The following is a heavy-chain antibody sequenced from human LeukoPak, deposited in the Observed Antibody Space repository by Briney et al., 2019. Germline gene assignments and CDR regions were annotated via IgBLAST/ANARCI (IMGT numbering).Heavy chain of an antibody. Sequence: ASVTVSFKSSAYTFTSYSNSWERQAHGPGLEWMRWTSAYNGNTNYAQKLQGRVTMTTDTSTSTAYMELRSLRADDTAVYYCARDDWQWLELDYWGQGTLVTVSS. V-gene: IGHV1-18*01. CDR1: AYTFTSYS. CDR3: ARDDWQWLELDY. CDR2: TSAYNGNT. J-gene: IGHJ4*02. D-gene: IGHD6-19*01.